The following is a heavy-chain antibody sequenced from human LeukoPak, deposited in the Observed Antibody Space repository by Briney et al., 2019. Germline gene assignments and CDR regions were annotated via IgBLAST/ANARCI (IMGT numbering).Heavy chain of an antibody. V-gene: IGHV1-46*01. CDR2: NPSGGST. J-gene: IGHJ5*02. Sequence: NPSGGSTSYAQKFQGRVTMPRDTSTSTVYMELSSLRSEDTAVYYCARDPSVPAAGNNWFDPWGQGTLVTVSS. CDR3: ARDPSVPAAGNNWFDP. D-gene: IGHD6-13*01.